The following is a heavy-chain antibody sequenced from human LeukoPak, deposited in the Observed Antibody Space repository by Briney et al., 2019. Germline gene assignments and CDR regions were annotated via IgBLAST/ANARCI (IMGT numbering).Heavy chain of an antibody. CDR1: GFTFSSYS. V-gene: IGHV3-48*04. D-gene: IGHD3-10*01. J-gene: IGHJ4*02. CDR3: ARDKLWFGESPGY. Sequence: PGGSLRLSCAASGFTFSSYSMNWVRQAPGKGLEWVSYISSSSSTIYYADSVKGRFTISRDNAQNSLYLQMNSLRAEDTAVYYCARDKLWFGESPGYWGQGTLVTVSS. CDR2: ISSSSSTI.